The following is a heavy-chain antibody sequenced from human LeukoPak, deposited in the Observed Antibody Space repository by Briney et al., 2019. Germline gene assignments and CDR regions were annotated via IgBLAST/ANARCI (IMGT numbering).Heavy chain of an antibody. CDR2: VSTSGGT. CDR3: PKGGKWPRFGPEY. CDR1: GLTFSNSA. J-gene: IGHJ4*02. V-gene: IGHV3-23*01. Sequence: GGSLRLSCAASGLTFSNSAMNWVRRAPGKGLECVSGVSTSGGTYYSDSVKGRFTISRDNSKHTVHLQMNSLRAEDTAVYYCPKGGKWPRFGPEYWGQGTLVTVSS. D-gene: IGHD5-12*01.